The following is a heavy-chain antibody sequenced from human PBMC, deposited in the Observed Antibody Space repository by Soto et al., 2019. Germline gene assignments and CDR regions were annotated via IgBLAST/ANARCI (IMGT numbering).Heavy chain of an antibody. D-gene: IGHD6-19*01. CDR3: AKNQWLATYYYYGMDV. Sequence: GSLRLSCAASGFTFSSYGMHWVRQAPGKGLEWVAVISYDGSNKYYADSVKGRFTISRDNSKNTLYLQMNSLRAEDTAVYYCAKNQWLATYYYYGMDVWGQGTTVTV. J-gene: IGHJ6*02. CDR2: ISYDGSNK. CDR1: GFTFSSYG. V-gene: IGHV3-30*18.